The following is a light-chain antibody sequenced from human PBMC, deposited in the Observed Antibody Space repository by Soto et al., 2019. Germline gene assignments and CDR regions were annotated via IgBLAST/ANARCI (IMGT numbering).Light chain of an antibody. V-gene: IGLV2-11*01. CDR2: DVS. J-gene: IGLJ1*01. CDR3: ALFMGNGISV. CDR1: SSDVGGYNY. Sequence: QSVLTQPRSVSGSPGQSVTISCTGTSSDVGGYNYVSWYQQHPGKAPKLMIYDVSKRPSGVPDRFSGSKSGNTASLTISGLQAEDEADYYCALFMGNGISVFGTGTKLTVL.